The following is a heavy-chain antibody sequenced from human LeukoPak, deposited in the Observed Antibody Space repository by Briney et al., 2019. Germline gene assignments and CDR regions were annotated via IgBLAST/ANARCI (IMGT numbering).Heavy chain of an antibody. CDR2: ISGSGRNT. Sequence: GGSLRLSSAASGLTFSSYGMSWVRQAPGKGLEWVSVISGSGRNTYYADSVKGRFTISRDNSKNTLYLQMNSLGAEDTAVYYCAKSMEGVVRGTYYYYSYMDVWGKGTTVTVSS. CDR1: GLTFSSYG. J-gene: IGHJ6*03. V-gene: IGHV3-23*01. CDR3: AKSMEGVVRGTYYYYSYMDV. D-gene: IGHD3-3*01.